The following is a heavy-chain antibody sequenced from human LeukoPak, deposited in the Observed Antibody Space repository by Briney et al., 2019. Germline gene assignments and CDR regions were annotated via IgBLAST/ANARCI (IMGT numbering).Heavy chain of an antibody. J-gene: IGHJ4*02. CDR1: GFTFSSYG. CDR3: ARDDLSYYYDSSGSIDY. D-gene: IGHD3-22*01. Sequence: GGSLRLSCAASGFTFSSYGMHWVRQAPGKGLEWVAVIWYDGSNKYYADSVKGRFTISRDNSKNTLYLQMNGLRAEDTAVYYCARDDLSYYYDSSGSIDYWGQGTLVTVSS. CDR2: IWYDGSNK. V-gene: IGHV3-33*01.